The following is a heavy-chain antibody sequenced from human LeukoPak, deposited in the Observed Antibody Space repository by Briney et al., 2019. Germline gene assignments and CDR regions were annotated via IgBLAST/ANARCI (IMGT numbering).Heavy chain of an antibody. J-gene: IGHJ4*02. Sequence: SETLSLTCAVYGGSFSGYYWSWIRQPPGKGLEWIGEINHSGSTNYNPSLKSRVTISVDTSKNQFSLKLSSVTAADTAVYYCARHSYFDYWGQGTLVTVSS. V-gene: IGHV4-34*01. CDR3: ARHSYFDY. CDR2: INHSGST. D-gene: IGHD1-26*01. CDR1: GGSFSGYY.